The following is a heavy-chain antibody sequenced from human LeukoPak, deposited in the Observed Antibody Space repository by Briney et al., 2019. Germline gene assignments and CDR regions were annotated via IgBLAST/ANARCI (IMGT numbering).Heavy chain of an antibody. D-gene: IGHD2-2*01. J-gene: IGHJ4*02. CDR1: GYTFTVYY. Sequence: ASVTVSCKASGYTFTVYYLHWVRQAPGQGFEWMGWINPSDGGTNYAPKFQGRVTMTRDTSISTAFMDLSRLTSDDTAVYFCARSDKCTTCSIDYWGQGTLVIVSS. CDR2: INPSDGGT. CDR3: ARSDKCTTCSIDY. V-gene: IGHV1-2*02.